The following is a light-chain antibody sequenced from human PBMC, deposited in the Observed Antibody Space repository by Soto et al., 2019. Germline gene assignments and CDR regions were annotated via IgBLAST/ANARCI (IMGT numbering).Light chain of an antibody. Sequence: QSVLTQPPSVSAAPGQKVTISCSGSSSNIGNNYVSWYQQLPGTATKLLIYDNNKRPSGIPDRFSGSKSGTSATLGITVLQTGDEADYYCGTWDSSLSAVVFGGGTKLTVL. J-gene: IGLJ2*01. CDR2: DNN. V-gene: IGLV1-51*01. CDR1: SSNIGNNY. CDR3: GTWDSSLSAVV.